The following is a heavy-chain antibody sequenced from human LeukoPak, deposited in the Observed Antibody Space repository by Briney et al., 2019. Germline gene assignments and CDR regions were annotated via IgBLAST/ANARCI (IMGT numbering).Heavy chain of an antibody. D-gene: IGHD2-15*01. CDR3: VRHLSAGRPAFDI. CDR2: IYYSGST. CDR1: GGSINSYY. V-gene: IGHV4-59*08. Sequence: SETLSLTCTVSGGSINSYYWSWIRQPPGKGLEWIGYIYYSGSTNYNPSLKSRVTISVDTSNNKFSLKLTSLTAADTAVYYCVRHLSAGRPAFDIWGQGTMFTVSS. J-gene: IGHJ3*02.